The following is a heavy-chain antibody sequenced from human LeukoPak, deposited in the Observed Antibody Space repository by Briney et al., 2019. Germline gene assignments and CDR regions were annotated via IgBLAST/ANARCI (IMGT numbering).Heavy chain of an antibody. V-gene: IGHV3-7*01. Sequence: HPGGSLRLSCAVAGFSVSGYWMTWVRQAPGKGLEWVANIKQDGSEKNYVDSVKGRFTISRDNAENSLFLQMNSLRVEDTAVYYCAREWQGGIAAAGTRIEGDYWGQGTTVTVSS. D-gene: IGHD6-13*01. J-gene: IGHJ4*03. CDR3: AREWQGGIAAAGTRIEGDY. CDR2: IKQDGSEK. CDR1: GFSVSGYW.